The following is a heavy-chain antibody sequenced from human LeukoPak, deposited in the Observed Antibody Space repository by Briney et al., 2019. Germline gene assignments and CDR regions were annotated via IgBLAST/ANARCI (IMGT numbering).Heavy chain of an antibody. J-gene: IGHJ4*02. D-gene: IGHD1-26*01. CDR3: ASLTVGATGHC. CDR2: INPDGSYT. Sequence: SGGSLRLSCAASGFTFSSYWMHWVRQAPGKGLVWVSRINPDGSYTAYADSVKGRFTISRDNAKNALYLQMNTLGAEDTAVYYCASLTVGATGHCWGQGILVTVSS. V-gene: IGHV3-74*01. CDR1: GFTFSSYW.